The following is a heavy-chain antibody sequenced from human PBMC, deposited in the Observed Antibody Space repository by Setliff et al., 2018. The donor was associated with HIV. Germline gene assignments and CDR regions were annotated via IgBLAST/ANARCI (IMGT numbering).Heavy chain of an antibody. V-gene: IGHV4-39*01. J-gene: IGHJ4*02. CDR2: IYYSGRT. Sequence: SETLSLTCTVSGGSISSSSYYWGWIRQPPGKGLEWIGSIYYSGRTYYNPSLKSRVTISVDTSKNQFSLKPSSVTAADTAVYYCARHDGGGWYVRVLATSFDYWGQGTLVTVSS. CDR1: GGSISSSSYY. CDR3: ARHDGGGWYVRVLATSFDY. D-gene: IGHD6-19*01.